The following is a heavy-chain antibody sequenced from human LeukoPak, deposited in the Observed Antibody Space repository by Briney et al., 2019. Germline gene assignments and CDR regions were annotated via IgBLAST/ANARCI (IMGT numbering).Heavy chain of an antibody. D-gene: IGHD2/OR15-2a*01. CDR3: AKDFTWAFDY. J-gene: IGHJ4*02. Sequence: GGSLRLSCAASGFTFDDYGMNWVRQAPGKGLEWVSGINWSGSSTGYADSVKGRFTISRDNTKNSLYLQMNSLTAEDTAVYYCAKDFTWAFDYWGQGTLVTVSS. CDR1: GFTFDDYG. V-gene: IGHV3-20*04. CDR2: INWSGSST.